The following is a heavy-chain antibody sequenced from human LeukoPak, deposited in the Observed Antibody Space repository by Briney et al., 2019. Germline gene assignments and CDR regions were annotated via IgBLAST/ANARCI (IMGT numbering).Heavy chain of an antibody. CDR3: ARDWKVRGVLTRGLDY. CDR1: GFTFSSYA. D-gene: IGHD3-10*01. V-gene: IGHV3-23*01. J-gene: IGHJ4*02. CDR2: ISGSGGST. Sequence: GGSLRLSCAASGFTFSSYAMSWVRQAPGKGLEWVSAISGSGGSTYYADSVKGRFTISRDNSKNTLYLQMNSLRAEDTAVYYCARDWKVRGVLTRGLDYWGQGTLVTVSS.